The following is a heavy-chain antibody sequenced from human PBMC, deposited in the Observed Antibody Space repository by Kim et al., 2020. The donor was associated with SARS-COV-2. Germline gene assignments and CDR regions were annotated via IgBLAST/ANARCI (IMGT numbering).Heavy chain of an antibody. CDR1: GGSISSYY. Sequence: SETLSLTCTVSGGSISSYYWSWIRQPAGKGLEGVGRIYTSGSTNYNPSLKSRVTMSVDTSKNQFSLKLSPVTAADTAVYYCARDVMITFGGVLVTYWFDPGGQGTLVTVSS. D-gene: IGHD3-16*02. CDR2: IYTSGST. J-gene: IGHJ5*02. CDR3: ARDVMITFGGVLVTYWFDP. V-gene: IGHV4-4*07.